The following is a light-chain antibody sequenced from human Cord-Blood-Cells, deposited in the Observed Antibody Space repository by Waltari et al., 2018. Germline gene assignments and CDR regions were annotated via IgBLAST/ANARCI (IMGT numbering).Light chain of an antibody. CDR2: WAS. Sequence: DIVMTQSPAPLAELWDERVSIHFKPSQSVLYSSNNKNYSAWYQQKPGQPPKLLIYWASTRESVVSSLFSGGGSRTDFTLTISILQAEDVAVYYCQQYYNTPLTFGQGTKVEIK. J-gene: IGKJ1*01. V-gene: IGKV4-1*01. CDR1: QSVLYSSNNKNY. CDR3: QQYYNTPLT.